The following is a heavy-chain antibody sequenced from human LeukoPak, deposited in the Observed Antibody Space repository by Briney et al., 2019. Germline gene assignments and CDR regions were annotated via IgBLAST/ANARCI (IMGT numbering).Heavy chain of an antibody. J-gene: IGHJ4*02. CDR3: AKDLYTYGTTPLDY. D-gene: IGHD5-18*01. V-gene: IGHV3-23*01. CDR2: ISGGGST. CDR1: GFTFSSYG. Sequence: PGGSLRLSYAASGFTFSSYGMHWVRQAPGKGLEWVSSISGGGSTYFADSVKGRFTISRDISKNTLYLQVNSLRAEDTAVYYCAKDLYTYGTTPLDYWGRGTLVTVSS.